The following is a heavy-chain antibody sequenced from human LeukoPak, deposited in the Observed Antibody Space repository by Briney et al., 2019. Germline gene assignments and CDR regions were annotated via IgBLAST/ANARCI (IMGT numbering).Heavy chain of an antibody. CDR3: ARKAAAGVFDY. J-gene: IGHJ4*02. Sequence: ASVKVSCKASGYTFTSYYMHWVRQAPGQGLEWMGIINPGGGSTSYAQKFQGRVTMTRDTSTSTVYMELSSLRSEDTAVYYCARKAAAGVFDYWGQGTLVTVSS. CDR2: INPGGGST. V-gene: IGHV1-46*01. CDR1: GYTFTSYY. D-gene: IGHD6-13*01.